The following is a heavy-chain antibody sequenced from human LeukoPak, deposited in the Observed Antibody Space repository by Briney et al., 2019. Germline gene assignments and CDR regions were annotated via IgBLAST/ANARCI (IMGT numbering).Heavy chain of an antibody. V-gene: IGHV3-33*06. CDR1: GFTFSSYG. J-gene: IGHJ4*02. D-gene: IGHD3-10*01. Sequence: PGWSLRLSCAASGFTFSSYGMHWVRQAPGKGLEWVAVIWYDGSNKYYADSVKGRFTISRDNSKNTLYLQMNSLRAEDTAVYYCAKDSGYYGSGSNYFDYWGQGTLVTVSS. CDR2: IWYDGSNK. CDR3: AKDSGYYGSGSNYFDY.